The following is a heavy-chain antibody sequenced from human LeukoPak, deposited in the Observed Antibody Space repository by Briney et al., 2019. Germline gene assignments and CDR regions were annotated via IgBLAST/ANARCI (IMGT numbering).Heavy chain of an antibody. D-gene: IGHD3-22*01. CDR2: IYYSGST. V-gene: IGHV4-39*01. Sequence: SETLSLTCTVSGGSISSSSYYWGWIRQPPGKGLEWIGYIYYSGSTNYNPSLKSRVTISVDTSKNQFSLKLSSVTAADTAVYYCARQSYGVTMIVVVTPYYFDYWGQGTLVTVSS. CDR1: GGSISSSSYY. CDR3: ARQSYGVTMIVVVTPYYFDY. J-gene: IGHJ4*02.